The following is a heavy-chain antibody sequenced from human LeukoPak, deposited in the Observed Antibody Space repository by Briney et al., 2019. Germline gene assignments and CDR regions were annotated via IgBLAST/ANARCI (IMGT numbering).Heavy chain of an antibody. CDR1: GFTFSSYC. V-gene: IGHV3-7*01. CDR3: ARDGDSSGWYGFDY. Sequence: GGSLRLSRAASGFTFSSYCMSWVRQAPGKGLEWVANIKQDGSEKYYVDSVKGRFTISRDNAKNSLYLQMNSLRAEDTAAYYCARDGDSSGWYGFDYWGQGTLVTVSS. J-gene: IGHJ4*02. CDR2: IKQDGSEK. D-gene: IGHD6-19*01.